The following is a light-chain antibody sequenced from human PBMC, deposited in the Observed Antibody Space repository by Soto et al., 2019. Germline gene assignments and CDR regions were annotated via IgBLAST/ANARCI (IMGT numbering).Light chain of an antibody. Sequence: EIVLTQSPGTPSLSPGERATLSCRASQSVSSSYLAWYQQQPGQAPRLLIYAASSRATGIPDRFSGSGSGTDFALTISRLEPEDFAVYYCQQYGTSLFTFGQGTRLEIK. V-gene: IGKV3-20*01. CDR3: QQYGTSLFT. CDR1: QSVSSSY. CDR2: AAS. J-gene: IGKJ5*01.